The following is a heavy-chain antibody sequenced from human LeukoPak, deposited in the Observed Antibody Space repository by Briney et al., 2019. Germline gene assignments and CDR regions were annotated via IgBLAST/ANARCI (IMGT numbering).Heavy chain of an antibody. Sequence: GGSLRLSCGASGFTFSSYGMHWVRQAPGKGLEWVAVISYDGSNKYYADSVKGRFTISRDNSKNTPYLQMNSLRAEDTAVYYCARGRVVMRILTGYYNDYWGQGTLVTVSS. CDR3: ARGRVVMRILTGYYNDY. D-gene: IGHD3-9*01. J-gene: IGHJ4*02. V-gene: IGHV3-30*03. CDR2: ISYDGSNK. CDR1: GFTFSSYG.